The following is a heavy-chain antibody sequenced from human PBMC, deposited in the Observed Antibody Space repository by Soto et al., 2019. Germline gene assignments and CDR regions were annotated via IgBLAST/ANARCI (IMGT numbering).Heavy chain of an antibody. CDR1: GFTFSSFS. D-gene: IGHD2-2*01. J-gene: IGHJ4*02. CDR3: AKDREYKVLWGFDDC. Sequence: EVQLLESGGGLVQPGGSLRLSCAASGFTFSSFSMSWVRQAPGKGLEWVSSIRSSGGDTYYADSVKGRFTISRDNPKNPLYLQMSSLRVEDTAVYYCAKDREYKVLWGFDDCWGQGTLVTVSS. V-gene: IGHV3-23*01. CDR2: IRSSGGDT.